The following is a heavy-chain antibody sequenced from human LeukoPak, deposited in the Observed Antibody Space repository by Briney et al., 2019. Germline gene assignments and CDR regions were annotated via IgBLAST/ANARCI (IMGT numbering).Heavy chain of an antibody. V-gene: IGHV3-23*01. CDR3: ASPYHSIDYYFYFDY. CDR1: GFIFSTYA. CDR2: ISGSGGST. Sequence: GGSLRLSCVASGFIFSTYAMSWVRQAPGKGLEWVSGISGSGGSTYYADSVKGRFTISRDNSKNTLYLQMNSLTAEDTAVYYCASPYHSIDYYFYFDYWGQGTLVTVSS. J-gene: IGHJ4*02. D-gene: IGHD3-22*01.